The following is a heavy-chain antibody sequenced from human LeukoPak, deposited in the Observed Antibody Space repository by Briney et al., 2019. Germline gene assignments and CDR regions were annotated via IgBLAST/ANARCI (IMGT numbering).Heavy chain of an antibody. J-gene: IGHJ3*02. D-gene: IGHD2-21*02. CDR3: ARGRDGMTLHDAFDI. CDR2: IYPGDSDT. CDR1: GYSFTSYW. V-gene: IGHV5-51*01. Sequence: KGGESLKISCKGTGYSFTSYWIGWVRQLPGKGLEWMGIIYPGDSDTRYSPSFQGQVTISADKSFSTAYLQWSSLKASDTAMYYCARGRDGMTLHDAFDIWGQGTMVTVSS.